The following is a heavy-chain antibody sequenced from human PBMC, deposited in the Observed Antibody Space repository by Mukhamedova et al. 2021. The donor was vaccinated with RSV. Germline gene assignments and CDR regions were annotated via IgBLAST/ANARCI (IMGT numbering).Heavy chain of an antibody. V-gene: IGHV4-30-4*08. CDR2: IYYSGST. CDR3: AIVPYLDSRGPPY. D-gene: IGHD3-22*01. J-gene: IGHJ4*02. Sequence: SWIRQPPGKGLEWIGYIYYSGSTSYNPSLMSRVTISLDTSKNQFSLKLNSVTAADTAVYDCAIVPYLDSRGPPYWGQGTRVTVS.